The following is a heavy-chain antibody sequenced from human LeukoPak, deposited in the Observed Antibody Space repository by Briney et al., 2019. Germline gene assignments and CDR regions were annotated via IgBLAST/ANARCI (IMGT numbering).Heavy chain of an antibody. V-gene: IGHV3-48*02. CDR3: ARGLDPITAAGTDY. J-gene: IGHJ4*02. D-gene: IGHD6-13*01. CDR2: ISGRSTSSDGGAM. CDR1: GFTFSTYS. Sequence: GGSLRLSCTASGFTFSTYSMNWVRQAPGRGLEWVSYISGRSTSSDGGAMQYADSVKGRFTISRDNAKNSLYLQMNSLRDEDTAVYYCARGLDPITAAGTDYWGQGTLVTVSS.